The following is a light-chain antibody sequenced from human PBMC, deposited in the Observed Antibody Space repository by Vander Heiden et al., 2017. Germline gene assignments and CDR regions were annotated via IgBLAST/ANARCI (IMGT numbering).Light chain of an antibody. Sequence: DIQMTQSPSSLSASVGDRVTITCRASQSISSYLNWYQQKPGKAPKLLIYAASSFLSGVPARFSGSGSGTDFTLTISRLQPEDFATYYCHQSDRTAPTFGPGTKVEIK. V-gene: IGKV1-39*01. CDR3: HQSDRTAPT. CDR1: QSISSY. CDR2: AAS. J-gene: IGKJ2*01.